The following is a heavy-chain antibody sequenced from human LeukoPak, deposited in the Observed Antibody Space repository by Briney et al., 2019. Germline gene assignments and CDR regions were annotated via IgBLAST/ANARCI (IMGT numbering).Heavy chain of an antibody. CDR1: GFTFSSYA. Sequence: GGSLRLSCAASGFTFSSYAMHWVRQAPGKGLEYVSAISSNGGSTYYANSVKGRFTISRDNSKNTLYLQMGSLRAEDTAVYYCARDGGPSVLDAFDIWGQGTMVTVSS. CDR3: ARDGGPSVLDAFDI. CDR2: ISSNGGST. D-gene: IGHD3-10*01. V-gene: IGHV3-64*01. J-gene: IGHJ3*02.